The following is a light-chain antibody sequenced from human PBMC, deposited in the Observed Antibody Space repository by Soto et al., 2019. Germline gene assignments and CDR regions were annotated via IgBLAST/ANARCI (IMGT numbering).Light chain of an antibody. V-gene: IGKV1-39*01. CDR3: QQSYSAPIYT. Sequence: DIQMTQSPSSLSASIGDTVTITCRASQTITTYLNWYQQKPGKAPQLLIYGASSLQSGIPSRFAGSGSGTHFTLTITSLQPEDFALYYCQQSYSAPIYTFGQGTRLEIK. CDR2: GAS. CDR1: QTITTY. J-gene: IGKJ2*01.